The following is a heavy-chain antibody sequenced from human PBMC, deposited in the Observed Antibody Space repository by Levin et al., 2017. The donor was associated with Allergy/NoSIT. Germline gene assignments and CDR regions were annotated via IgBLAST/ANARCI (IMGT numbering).Heavy chain of an antibody. Sequence: GGSLRLSCAASGFMFSNYSMSWVRQPPGKGLEWVSSITKTGDITYYPDSVKGRFTISSDSSKNALYLQMNSLRVEDTAVYYCAKGPVLGAFDFWGQGTLVTVSS. J-gene: IGHJ4*02. CDR3: AKGPVLGAFDF. V-gene: IGHV3-23*01. CDR1: GFMFSNYS. CDR2: ITKTGDIT.